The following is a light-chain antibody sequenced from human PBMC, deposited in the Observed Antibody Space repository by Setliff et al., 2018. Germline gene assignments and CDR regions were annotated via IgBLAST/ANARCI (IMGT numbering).Light chain of an antibody. CDR3: QSYDSSLSALYV. CDR1: SSDLGGYNY. Sequence: QSALTQPRSVSGSPGQSVTISCTGTSSDLGGYNYVSWYQQHPGKAPKLMIYDVSKRPSGVPDRFSGSKSGNTASLTISGLQAEDEADYYCQSYDSSLSALYVFGTGTKVTVL. CDR2: DVS. J-gene: IGLJ1*01. V-gene: IGLV2-11*01.